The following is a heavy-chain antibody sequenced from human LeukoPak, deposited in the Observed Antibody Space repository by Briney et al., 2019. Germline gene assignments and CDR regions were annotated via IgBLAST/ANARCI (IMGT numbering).Heavy chain of an antibody. D-gene: IGHD4-17*01. CDR1: GGSISSYY. J-gene: IGHJ4*02. Sequence: SETLSLTRTVSGGSISSYYWSWIRQPPGKGLEWIGYIYYSGSTNYNPSLKSRVTISVDTSKNQFSLKLSSVTAADTAVYYCASTTVTTGGVDYWGQGTLVTVSS. CDR2: IYYSGST. CDR3: ASTTVTTGGVDY. V-gene: IGHV4-59*01.